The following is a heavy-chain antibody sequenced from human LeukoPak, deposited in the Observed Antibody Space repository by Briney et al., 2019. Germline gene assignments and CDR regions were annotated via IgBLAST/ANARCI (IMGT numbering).Heavy chain of an antibody. CDR3: ASATGIARRPPY. CDR2: IYPGDSET. D-gene: IGHD6-6*01. V-gene: IGHV5-51*03. J-gene: IGHJ4*02. CDR1: GYNFTNYC. Sequence: GEPLNISCKVSGYNFTNYCIAWVRQMPGKRLKWMGHIYPGDSETRYSTSFQGQVTISVDKSITTAYLQWSGLKASDTAMYYCASATGIARRPPYWGQGTLVSVSS.